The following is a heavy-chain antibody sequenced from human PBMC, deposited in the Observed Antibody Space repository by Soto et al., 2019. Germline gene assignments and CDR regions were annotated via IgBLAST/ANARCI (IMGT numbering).Heavy chain of an antibody. J-gene: IGHJ5*02. CDR3: ARDKYCSGGSCYNWFDP. Sequence: ASVKVSCKASGYTFTSYGISWVRQAPGQGLEWMGWISAYNGNTNYAQKLQGRVTMTTDTSTSTAYMELRSLRSDDTAVYYCARDKYCSGGSCYNWFDPWGQGTLVTVSS. CDR1: GYTFTSYG. CDR2: ISAYNGNT. V-gene: IGHV1-18*04. D-gene: IGHD2-15*01.